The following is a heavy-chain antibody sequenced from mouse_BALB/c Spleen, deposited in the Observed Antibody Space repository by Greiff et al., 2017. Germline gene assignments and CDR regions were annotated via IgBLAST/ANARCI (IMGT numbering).Heavy chain of an antibody. V-gene: IGHV1-69*01. CDR3: AKAPGGFMGMDY. CDR2: IDTSDSYT. CDR1: GYTFTDYW. D-gene: IGHD1-2*01. Sequence: QVQLQQPGAELVMPGASVKMSCKASGYTFTDYWMHWVKQRPGQGLEWIGAIDTSDSYTSYNQKFKGKATLTVDESSSTAYMQLSSLTSEDSAVYYCAKAPGGFMGMDYWGQGTSVTVSS. J-gene: IGHJ4*01.